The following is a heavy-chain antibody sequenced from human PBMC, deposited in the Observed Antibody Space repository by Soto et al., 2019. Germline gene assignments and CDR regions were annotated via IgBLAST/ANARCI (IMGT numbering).Heavy chain of an antibody. CDR3: AQLGLMAFSYKHYFNH. Sequence: EVQLLESGGDLVQPGGSLRLSCVASGFSFDNYGMSWVRQALGKGLEWVSAMKSDGTSTYYAASVKDRFTISRDNSKNTLYLQLNSLRAEDTAIYYCAQLGLMAFSYKHYFNHWGRGTLVTVSS. CDR2: MKSDGTST. J-gene: IGHJ4*02. D-gene: IGHD1-1*01. V-gene: IGHV3-23*01. CDR1: GFSFDNYG.